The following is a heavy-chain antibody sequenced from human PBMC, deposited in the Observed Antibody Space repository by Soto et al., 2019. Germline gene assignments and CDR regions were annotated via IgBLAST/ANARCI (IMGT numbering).Heavy chain of an antibody. V-gene: IGHV1-8*01. CDR3: ARGYGTVTTPDY. CDR1: GYTFTSYD. D-gene: IGHD4-17*01. Sequence: ASVKVSCKASGYTFTSYDINWVRQATGQGLEWMGWMNPNSGNTGYAQKFQGRVTMTRNTSISTAYMELSSLRSEDTAVYYCARGYGTVTTPDYWGQGTLVTVSS. CDR2: MNPNSGNT. J-gene: IGHJ4*02.